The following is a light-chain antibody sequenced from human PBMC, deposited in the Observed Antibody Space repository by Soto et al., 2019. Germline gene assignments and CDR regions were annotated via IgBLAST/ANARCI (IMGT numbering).Light chain of an antibody. J-gene: IGLJ2*01. CDR2: NNN. CDR1: SSNIGRNT. CDR3: AAWDDSLNGVL. V-gene: IGLV1-44*01. Sequence: QSVLTQTPSASGPPGQRVTISCSGSSSNIGRNTVTWYQQLPGAGPKLLIYNNNQRPSGVPDRFSGSKSGTSASLAISGLQSDDEADYYCAAWDDSLNGVLFDGGTKVTVL.